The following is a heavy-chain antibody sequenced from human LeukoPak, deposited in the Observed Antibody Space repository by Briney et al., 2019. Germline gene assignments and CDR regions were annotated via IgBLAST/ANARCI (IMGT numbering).Heavy chain of an antibody. CDR1: GFSFSDYY. Sequence: GGSLRLSCAASGFSFSDYYMSWIRQAPGKGLEWVSYISGGGDTIYYADSVRGRFTISGDNAKNSLYLLMNSLTAEDTAVYYCTRDRSGGTYHYDSSGYSLWGQGTLVTVSS. V-gene: IGHV3-11*01. D-gene: IGHD3-22*01. CDR2: ISGGGDTI. J-gene: IGHJ4*02. CDR3: TRDRSGGTYHYDSSGYSL.